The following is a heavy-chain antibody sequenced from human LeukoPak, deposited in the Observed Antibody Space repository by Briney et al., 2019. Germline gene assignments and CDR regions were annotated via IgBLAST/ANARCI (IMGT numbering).Heavy chain of an antibody. D-gene: IGHD5-12*01. Sequence: PGGSLRLSCAASGFTFSSYWMYWVRQGPGKGLVWVSSINSDGSSTSYADSVKGRFTISRDNAKNTLYLQMNSLRAEDTAVYYCAAKGNGYTGIYVFAHWGRGTLVTVSS. V-gene: IGHV3-74*01. CDR1: GFTFSSYW. CDR2: INSDGSST. J-gene: IGHJ4*02. CDR3: AAKGNGYTGIYVFAH.